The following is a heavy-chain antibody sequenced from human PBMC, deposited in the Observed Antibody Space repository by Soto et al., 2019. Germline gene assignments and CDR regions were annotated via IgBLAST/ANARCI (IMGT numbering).Heavy chain of an antibody. D-gene: IGHD3-10*01. CDR2: IYPGDSGT. CDR1: GYIFTSYG. V-gene: IGHV5-51*01. Sequence: PGESLKISWNGSGYIFTSYGIGWVRQMPGKGLEWMGIIYPGDSGTRYSPSFQGQVTISADKSINTAYLQWSSLKASDTAMYYCAREDGGSGSYYTLDAFDIWGQGTMVTV. J-gene: IGHJ3*02. CDR3: AREDGGSGSYYTLDAFDI.